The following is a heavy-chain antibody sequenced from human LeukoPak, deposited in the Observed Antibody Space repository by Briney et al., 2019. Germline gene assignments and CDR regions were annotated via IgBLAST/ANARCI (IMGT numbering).Heavy chain of an antibody. CDR3: ARARRDILTGYNWFDP. CDR1: GFTFSSYW. Sequence: GGSLRLSCAASGFTFSSYWMHWVRQAPGKGLVWVSRINSDGSSTSYADSVKGPFTISRDNAKNTPYLQMNSLRAEDTAMYYCARARRDILTGYNWFDPWGQGTLVTVSS. V-gene: IGHV3-74*01. D-gene: IGHD3-9*01. J-gene: IGHJ5*02. CDR2: INSDGSST.